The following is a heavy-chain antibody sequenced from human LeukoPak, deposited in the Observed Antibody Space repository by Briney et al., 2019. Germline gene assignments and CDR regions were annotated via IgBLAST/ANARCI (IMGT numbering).Heavy chain of an antibody. Sequence: PSETLSLTCTVSGDSISSYYWSWIRHPPGKGLEWIGYIYYTGSTNYNPSLKSQVTISVDTSKNQYSLKLSSVTAADTAVYYCARDRCGRTSCYPGAFDIWGQGTMVTVSS. J-gene: IGHJ3*02. CDR3: ARDRCGRTSCYPGAFDI. V-gene: IGHV4-59*01. CDR1: GDSISSYY. D-gene: IGHD2-2*01. CDR2: IYYTGST.